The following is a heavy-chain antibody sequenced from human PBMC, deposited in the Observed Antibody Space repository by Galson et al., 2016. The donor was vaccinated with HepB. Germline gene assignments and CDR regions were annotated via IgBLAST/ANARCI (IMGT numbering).Heavy chain of an antibody. CDR1: GFIFSSYG. Sequence: SLRLSCAASGFIFSSYGMHWVRRAPGKGLEWVAVIWNDGSNQYYVDSAKGRFTISRDNSKNTLYLQMNSLRAEDTAVYYCAREGMTTVAMLDYWGQGTLVT. V-gene: IGHV3-33*01. CDR2: IWNDGSNQ. J-gene: IGHJ4*02. D-gene: IGHD4-23*01. CDR3: AREGMTTVAMLDY.